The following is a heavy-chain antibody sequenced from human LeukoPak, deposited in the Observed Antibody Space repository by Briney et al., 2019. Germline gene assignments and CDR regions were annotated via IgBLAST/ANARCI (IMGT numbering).Heavy chain of an antibody. D-gene: IGHD5-18*01. CDR3: ARGKYTAKDY. CDR2: ISSDGTST. V-gene: IGHV3-74*01. Sequence: GGSLTFSCAASGFTFSTYWMHWVRQAPGKGLVWVSRISSDGTSTDYADSVKGRFTISRDNAKNTLSLQMNSLRAEDTAVYYCARGKYTAKDYWGQGTLVTVSS. CDR1: GFTFSTYW. J-gene: IGHJ4*02.